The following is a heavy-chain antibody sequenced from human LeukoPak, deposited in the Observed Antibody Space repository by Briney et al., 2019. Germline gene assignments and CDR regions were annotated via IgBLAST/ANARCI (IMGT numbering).Heavy chain of an antibody. CDR3: AKDRSFGELLYYFDY. CDR1: GFTFSSYA. CDR2: ISGNGGST. V-gene: IGHV3-23*01. D-gene: IGHD3-10*01. J-gene: IGHJ4*02. Sequence: GGSLRLSCAASGFTFSSYAMSWVRQAPGKGLEWVSAISGNGGSTYYADSVKGRFTISRDNSKNTLYLQMNSLRAEDTAVYYCAKDRSFGELLYYFDYWGQGTLVTVSS.